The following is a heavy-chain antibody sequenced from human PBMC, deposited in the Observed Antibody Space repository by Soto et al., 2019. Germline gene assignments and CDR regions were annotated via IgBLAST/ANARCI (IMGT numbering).Heavy chain of an antibody. D-gene: IGHD4-4*01. J-gene: IGHJ5*02. Sequence: ASETLSLTCTVSGGSISSGGYYWSWIRQHPGKGLEWIGYIYYSGSTYYNPSLKSRVTISVDTSKNQFSLKLSSVTAADTAVYYCARDSNSGEYNWFDPWGQGTLVTVSS. V-gene: IGHV4-31*03. CDR3: ARDSNSGEYNWFDP. CDR1: GGSISSGGYY. CDR2: IYYSGST.